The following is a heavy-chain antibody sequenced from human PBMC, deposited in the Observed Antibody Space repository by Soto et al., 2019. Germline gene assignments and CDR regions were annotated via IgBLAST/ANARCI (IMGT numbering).Heavy chain of an antibody. J-gene: IGHJ4*02. CDR3: ARQISTGIVVVPAAEPYYFDY. D-gene: IGHD2-2*01. CDR1: GGSISSSSYY. Sequence: SETLSLTCTVSGGSISSSSYYWGWIRQPPGKGLEWIGSIYYSGSTYYNPSLKSRVTISVDTSKNQFSLKLSSVTAADTAVYYCARQISTGIVVVPAAEPYYFDYWGQGTLVTVSS. CDR2: IYYSGST. V-gene: IGHV4-39*01.